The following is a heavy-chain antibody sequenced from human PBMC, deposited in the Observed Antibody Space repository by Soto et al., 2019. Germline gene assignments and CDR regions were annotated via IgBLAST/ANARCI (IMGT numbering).Heavy chain of an antibody. V-gene: IGHV1-69*13. CDR3: ARDHGYCSSTSCYTSTVGMDV. Sequence: SVKVSCKASGGTFSSYAISWVRQAPGQGLEWMGGIIPIFGTANYAQKFQGRVTITADESTSTAYMELSSLRSEDTAVYYCARDHGYCSSTSCYTSTVGMDVGGQGTTVTVSS. D-gene: IGHD2-2*02. CDR2: IIPIFGTA. CDR1: GGTFSSYA. J-gene: IGHJ6*02.